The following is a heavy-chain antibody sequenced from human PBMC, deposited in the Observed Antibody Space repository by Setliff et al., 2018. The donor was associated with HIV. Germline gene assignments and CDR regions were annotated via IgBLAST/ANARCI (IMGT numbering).Heavy chain of an antibody. J-gene: IGHJ5*02. Sequence: SETLSLTCTVSGGSISGGLYYWSWIRQPAGKGLEWIGRIYTSGTTNYNPSLKSRVTISVDTSKNQFSLKLSSVTAADTAVYYCARDIAQYSSGWYKGGWFDPWGQGTLVTVSS. D-gene: IGHD6-19*01. CDR1: GGSISGGLYY. CDR2: IYTSGTT. V-gene: IGHV4-61*02. CDR3: ARDIAQYSSGWYKGGWFDP.